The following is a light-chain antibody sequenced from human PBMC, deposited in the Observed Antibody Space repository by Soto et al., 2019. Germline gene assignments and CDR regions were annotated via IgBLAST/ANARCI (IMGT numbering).Light chain of an antibody. Sequence: AIHMNQSPSSLSASVGDRVTITCRASQGIRNDLGWYQQKPGRAPKLLIYAASSLQSGVPSRFSGSGSGTDFTLTISSLQPEDVAAYYCQKYNSAPLTFGGGTKVDIK. J-gene: IGKJ4*01. V-gene: IGKV1-6*01. CDR1: QGIRND. CDR3: QKYNSAPLT. CDR2: AAS.